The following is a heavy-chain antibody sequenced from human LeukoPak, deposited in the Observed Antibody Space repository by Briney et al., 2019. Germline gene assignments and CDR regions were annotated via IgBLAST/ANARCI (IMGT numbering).Heavy chain of an antibody. J-gene: IGHJ4*02. V-gene: IGHV3-7*03. CDR2: INRDGSEK. CDR1: GFTFGTYW. Sequence: PGGSLRLSCAASGFTFGTYWMSWVRQAPGKGLEWVANINRDGSEKYYVDSVKGRFTISRDNAKNSLYLQMNSLRAEDTAVYYCAREAWRVFDYWGQGTLDTVSS. CDR3: AREAWRVFDY.